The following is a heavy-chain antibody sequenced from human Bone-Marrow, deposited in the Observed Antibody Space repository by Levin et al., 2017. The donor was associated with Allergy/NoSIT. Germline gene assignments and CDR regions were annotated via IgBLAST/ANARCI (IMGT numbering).Heavy chain of an antibody. CDR1: GFTLSTNY. Sequence: PGGSLRLSCTASGFTLSTNYMSWVRQAPGKGLEWVSLIYSGGSTYYADSVRGRFTISRDSSKNTLYLQMNSLRVEDTAVYFCARVPHYYDTSGYYSDNYYYYYGLDVWGQGATVTVSS. CDR3: ARVPHYYDTSGYYSDNYYYYYGLDV. J-gene: IGHJ6*02. V-gene: IGHV3-66*01. D-gene: IGHD3-22*01. CDR2: IYSGGST.